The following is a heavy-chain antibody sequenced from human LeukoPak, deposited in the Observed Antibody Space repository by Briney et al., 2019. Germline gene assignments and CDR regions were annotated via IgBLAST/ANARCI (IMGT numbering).Heavy chain of an antibody. D-gene: IGHD1-26*01. V-gene: IGHV3-74*01. CDR1: GFTFSCNW. J-gene: IGHJ4*02. Sequence: GGSLRLSCVASGFTFSCNWMHWVRQAPGKGLVWVSRINEDGRTTNYADSVKGRFTISRDNAKNTLYLQMNSLRAEDTAMYHCVRDLGGRSGHWGQGTLVTVSS. CDR2: INEDGRTT. CDR3: VRDLGGRSGH.